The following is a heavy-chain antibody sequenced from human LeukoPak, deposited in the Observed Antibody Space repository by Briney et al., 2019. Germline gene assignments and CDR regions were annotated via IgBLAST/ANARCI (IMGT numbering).Heavy chain of an antibody. D-gene: IGHD3-22*01. CDR3: ASRETPNYYDSSGYIPDDY. CDR2: IYYSGST. V-gene: IGHV4-39*01. Sequence: SETLSLTCTVSGGSISSSSYYWGWIRQPPGKGVEWIGSIYYSGSTYYNPSLKSRVTISVDTSKNQFSLKLSSVTAADTAVYYCASRETPNYYDSSGYIPDDYWGQGTLVTVSS. J-gene: IGHJ4*02. CDR1: GGSISSSSYY.